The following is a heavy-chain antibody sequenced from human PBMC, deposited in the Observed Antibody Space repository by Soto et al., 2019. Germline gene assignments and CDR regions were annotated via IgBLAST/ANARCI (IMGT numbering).Heavy chain of an antibody. CDR3: ARVFRAYYFDY. Sequence: TSETLSLTCTVSGGSISSGDYYWSWIRQPPGKGLEWIGYIYYSGSTYYNPSLKSRVTISVDTSKNQFSLKLSSVTAADTAVYYCARVFRAYYFDYWGQGTLVTVSS. CDR1: GGSISSGDYY. CDR2: IYYSGST. V-gene: IGHV4-30-4*01. J-gene: IGHJ4*02.